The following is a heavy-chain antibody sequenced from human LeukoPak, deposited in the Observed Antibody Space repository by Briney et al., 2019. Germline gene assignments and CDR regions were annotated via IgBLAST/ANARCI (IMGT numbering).Heavy chain of an antibody. J-gene: IGHJ4*02. CDR1: GFTFSSYW. CDR3: ARDPRQYYFDY. Sequence: PGGSLRLSCAASGFTFSSYWMSWVRQAPGKGLEWVANIKQDGSEKYYVDSVKGRFTISRDNAKNSLYLQMSSLRAEDTAVYYCARDPRQYYFDYWGQGTLVTVSS. CDR2: IKQDGSEK. V-gene: IGHV3-7*04.